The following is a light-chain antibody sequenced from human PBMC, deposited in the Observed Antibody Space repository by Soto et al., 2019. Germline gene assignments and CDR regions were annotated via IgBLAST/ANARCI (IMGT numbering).Light chain of an antibody. V-gene: IGLV1-44*01. CDR1: SSNIGSNT. J-gene: IGLJ3*02. CDR2: TNS. CDR3: AAWDDGLNGWL. Sequence: QLVLSQPPSASGTPGQRVTISCSGSSSNIGSNTMSWYQQLPGTAPKLLIFTNSQRPSGVPDRFSGSKSGTSASLAISGLQSEDEADYYCAAWDDGLNGWLFGGGTKLTVL.